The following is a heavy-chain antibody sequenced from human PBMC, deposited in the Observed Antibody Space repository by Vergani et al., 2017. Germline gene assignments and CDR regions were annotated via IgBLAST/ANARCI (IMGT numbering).Heavy chain of an antibody. J-gene: IGHJ4*02. D-gene: IGHD3-22*01. CDR1: GFTFSSYS. CDR2: ISSSSSYI. V-gene: IGHV3-21*01. Sequence: VQLVESGGGVVQPGGSLRLSCAASGFTFSSYSMNWVRQAPGKGLEWVSSISSSSSYIYYADSVKGRFTFSRDNAKNSLYLQMNSLRAEDTAVYYCARDRKDYYDSSGSVWGQGTLVTVSS. CDR3: ARDRKDYYDSSGSV.